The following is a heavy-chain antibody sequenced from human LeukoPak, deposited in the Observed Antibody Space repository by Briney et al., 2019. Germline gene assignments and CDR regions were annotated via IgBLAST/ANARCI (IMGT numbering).Heavy chain of an antibody. J-gene: IGHJ4*02. V-gene: IGHV4-34*01. Sequence: KSSETLSLTCAVYGGSFSGYYWSWHRQPPGKGLEWIGEINHSGSTNYNPSLKSRVTISVDTSKNQFSLKLSSVTAADTAVYYCARGISVDWGQGTLVTVSS. CDR3: ARGISVD. D-gene: IGHD3-3*02. CDR2: INHSGST. CDR1: GGSFSGYY.